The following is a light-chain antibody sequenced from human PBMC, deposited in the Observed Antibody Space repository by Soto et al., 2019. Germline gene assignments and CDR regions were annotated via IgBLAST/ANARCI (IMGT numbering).Light chain of an antibody. CDR2: DVS. Sequence: EIVLTQSPATLSLSPGERATLSCRASQSVSSSLAWYQQKPGQTPRLLIYDVSNRATGIPARFSGSGSGTDFTLTVSNLEPEDFAVYYCQQRSNWPLTFGGGTKVEIK. J-gene: IGKJ4*01. V-gene: IGKV3-11*01. CDR1: QSVSSS. CDR3: QQRSNWPLT.